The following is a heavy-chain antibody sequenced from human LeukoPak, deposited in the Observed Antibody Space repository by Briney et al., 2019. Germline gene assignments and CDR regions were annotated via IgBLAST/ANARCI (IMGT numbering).Heavy chain of an antibody. J-gene: IGHJ6*03. CDR3: ARVLRYRSGGNCYSGGLGYMDV. Sequence: PGGSLRLSCAASGFTFSTHSMNWVRQAPGKGLECVSSISRSGSTKYYAYSVKGRFTISRDNAKNSLFLQMNSLRAEDTAVYYCARVLRYRSGGNCYSGGLGYMDVWGKGTTVTISS. CDR2: ISRSGSTK. D-gene: IGHD2-15*01. V-gene: IGHV3-48*04. CDR1: GFTFSTHS.